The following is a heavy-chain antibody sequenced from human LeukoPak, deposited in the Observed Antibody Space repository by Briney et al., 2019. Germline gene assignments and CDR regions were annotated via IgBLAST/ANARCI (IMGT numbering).Heavy chain of an antibody. CDR3: GRAFPPLRTAAAGDY. V-gene: IGHV3-21*01. J-gene: IGHJ4*02. CDR1: GFTFSSYA. CDR2: ISYRTSHI. Sequence: PGGSLRLSCAASGFTFSSYAMSWFRQAPGKGLEWVSSISYRTSHIYYADSVKGRFTISRDNAKNSLYLQMDSLRAEDTAVYFCGRAFPPLRTAAAGDYWGQGTLVTVSS. D-gene: IGHD6-13*01.